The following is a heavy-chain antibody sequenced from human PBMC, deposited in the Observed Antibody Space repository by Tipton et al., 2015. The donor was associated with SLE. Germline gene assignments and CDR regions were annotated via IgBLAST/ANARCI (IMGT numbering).Heavy chain of an antibody. CDR2: FYTGGST. J-gene: IGHJ3*02. V-gene: IGHV4-4*08. Sequence: TLSLTCTVSGASISSLHWSWIRQSPGKGLEWVGRFYTGGSTDYNPSLKSRVLISIDTSKNQVSLKLTSVTAADTAVYYCARRGWVDAFDIWGQGTMVIVSS. CDR1: GASISSLH. CDR3: ARRGWVDAFDI. D-gene: IGHD6-19*01.